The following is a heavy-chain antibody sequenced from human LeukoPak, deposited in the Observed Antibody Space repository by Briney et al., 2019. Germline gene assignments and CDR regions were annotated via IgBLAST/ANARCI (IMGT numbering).Heavy chain of an antibody. CDR3: ARLGPYCSSTSCYNGMDV. CDR2: INPNSGGT. V-gene: IGHV1-2*06. J-gene: IGHJ6*02. CDR1: GYTFTGYY. D-gene: IGHD2-2*02. Sequence: ASVKVSCKASGYTFTGYYMHWVRQAPGQGLEWMGRINPNSGGTSYAQKFQGRVTMTRDTSISTAYMELSRLRSDDTAVYYCARLGPYCSSTSCYNGMDVWGQGTTVTVSS.